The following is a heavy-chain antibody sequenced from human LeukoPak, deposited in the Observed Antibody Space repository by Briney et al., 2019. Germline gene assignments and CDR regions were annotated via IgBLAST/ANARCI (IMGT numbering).Heavy chain of an antibody. J-gene: IGHJ6*03. D-gene: IGHD3-10*01. CDR2: IYTSGST. Sequence: PSETLSLTCTVSGGSISSYYWSWIRQVAGKGLEWIGRIYTSGSTNYNPSLKSRVTMSVDTSKNQFSLKLSSVTAADTAVYYCARAGELYYGSGSYYDYYYYYYMDVWGKGTTVTISS. CDR3: ARAGELYYGSGSYYDYYYYYYMDV. V-gene: IGHV4-4*07. CDR1: GGSISSYY.